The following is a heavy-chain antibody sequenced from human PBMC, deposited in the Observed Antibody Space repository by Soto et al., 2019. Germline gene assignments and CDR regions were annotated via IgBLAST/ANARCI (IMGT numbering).Heavy chain of an antibody. V-gene: IGHV4-31*03. Sequence: PSETLSLTCTVSGGSISSGGYYWSWIRQHPGKGLEWIGYIYYSGSTYYNPSLKSRVTISVDTSKNQFSLKLSSVTAADTAVYYCARADSSPYYYDSSGYPPDAFDIWGQGTMVTVSS. CDR1: GGSISSGGYY. D-gene: IGHD3-22*01. CDR3: ARADSSPYYYDSSGYPPDAFDI. CDR2: IYYSGST. J-gene: IGHJ3*02.